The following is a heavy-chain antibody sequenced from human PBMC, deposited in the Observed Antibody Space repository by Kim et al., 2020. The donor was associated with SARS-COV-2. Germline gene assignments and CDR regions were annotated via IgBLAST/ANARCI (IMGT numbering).Heavy chain of an antibody. V-gene: IGHV4-34*01. CDR2: INHSGST. Sequence: SETLSLTCAVYGGSFSGYYWSWIRQPPGKGLEWIGEINHSGSTNYNPSLKSRVTISVDTSKNQFSLKLSSVTAADTAVYYCARTGVYSSSHYFDYWGQGT. D-gene: IGHD6-6*01. CDR3: ARTGVYSSSHYFDY. CDR1: GGSFSGYY. J-gene: IGHJ4*02.